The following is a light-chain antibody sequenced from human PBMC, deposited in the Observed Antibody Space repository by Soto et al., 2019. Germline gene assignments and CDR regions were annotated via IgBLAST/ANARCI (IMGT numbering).Light chain of an antibody. CDR3: QSYDIKLSSPV. CDR2: GNS. Sequence: QSVLTQPPSVSGAPGQRVTISCTGSSSNIGAGYDLHWYQQLPGTAPKLLIYGNSNRPSGVPDRFSGSKSGTSASLAITGLQAEDEADYHCQSYDIKLSSPVFGGGTKLTVL. V-gene: IGLV1-40*01. J-gene: IGLJ2*01. CDR1: SSNIGAGYD.